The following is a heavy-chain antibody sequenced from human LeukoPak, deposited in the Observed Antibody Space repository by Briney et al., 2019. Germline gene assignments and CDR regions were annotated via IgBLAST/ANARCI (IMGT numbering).Heavy chain of an antibody. CDR3: ARDRSSIVATGTLFDH. CDR2: IKEDGREK. V-gene: IGHV3-7*01. Sequence: PGGSLRLSCAASGFTFSNYWMSWVRQAPGKGLEWVANIKEDGREKYYVDSVKGRFTISRDNAKNSLYLQMNSLRAEDTAVYYCARDRSSIVATGTLFDHWGQGTLVTVS. J-gene: IGHJ4*02. CDR1: GFTFSNYW. D-gene: IGHD6-13*01.